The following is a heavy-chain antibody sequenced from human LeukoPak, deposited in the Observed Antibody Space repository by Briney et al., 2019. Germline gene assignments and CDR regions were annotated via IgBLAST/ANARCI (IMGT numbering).Heavy chain of an antibody. CDR1: GFTFNSYG. V-gene: IGHV3-30*18. D-gene: IGHD2-15*01. Sequence: QPGRSLRLSCAASGFTFNSYGMHWVRQAPGKGLEWVAVISYDGPNKYYADSVKGRFTISRDDSKSTLYLQMNSLRAEDTAIYYCAKYWDPRIRTFDIWGQGTVVTVSS. CDR3: AKYWDPRIRTFDI. J-gene: IGHJ3*02. CDR2: ISYDGPNK.